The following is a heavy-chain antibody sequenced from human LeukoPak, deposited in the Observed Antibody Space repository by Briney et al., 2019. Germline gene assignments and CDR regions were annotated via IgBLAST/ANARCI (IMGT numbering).Heavy chain of an antibody. D-gene: IGHD1-26*01. J-gene: IGHJ4*02. CDR2: ISAYNGNT. V-gene: IGHV1-18*01. Sequence: GASVKVSCKASGYTFTSYGISWVQQAPGQGLEWIGWISAYNGNTNYAQKLQGRVTMTTDTSTSTAYMELRSLRSDDTAVYCCASSPRGIVGAPQLDFDYWGQGTLVTVSS. CDR3: ASSPRGIVGAPQLDFDY. CDR1: GYTFTSYG.